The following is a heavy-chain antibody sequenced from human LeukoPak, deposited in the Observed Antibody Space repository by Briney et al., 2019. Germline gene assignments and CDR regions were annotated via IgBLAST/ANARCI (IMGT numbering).Heavy chain of an antibody. V-gene: IGHV4-39*07. CDR1: GGSISSSSYY. D-gene: IGHD6-13*01. CDR2: IYYSGST. CDR3: AREKEAAAGTWNY. Sequence: SETLSLTCTVSGGSISSSSYYWGWIRQPPGKGLEWIGSIYYSGSTYYNPSLKSRVTISVDTSKNQFSLKLSSVTAAGTAVYYCAREKEAAAGTWNYWGQGTLVTVSS. J-gene: IGHJ4*02.